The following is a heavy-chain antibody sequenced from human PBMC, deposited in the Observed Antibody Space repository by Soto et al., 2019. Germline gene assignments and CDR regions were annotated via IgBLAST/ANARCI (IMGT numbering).Heavy chain of an antibody. Sequence: VRLSCEGSGFTFRSHSMNWVRQAPGRGLEWVASISTSSSFIYYGDSVRGRFIISRDNAKNSLDLQMDSLRVEDTAVYYCARENKDVNKSTSISSGFHGLDVWGQGSTVTVSS. CDR1: GFTFRSHS. CDR3: ARENKDVNKSTSISSGFHGLDV. V-gene: IGHV3-21*01. D-gene: IGHD2-2*01. J-gene: IGHJ6*01. CDR2: ISTSSSFI.